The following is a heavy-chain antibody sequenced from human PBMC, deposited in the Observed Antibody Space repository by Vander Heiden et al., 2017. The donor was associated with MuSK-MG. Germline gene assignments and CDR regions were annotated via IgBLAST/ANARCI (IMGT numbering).Heavy chain of an antibody. Sequence: QVQLQQWGAGLLKPSETLSLTCAVSGGSSTSYYRSWMRQPPGKGLEWIGELDQSGSTNYNPSLKSRVTISADTSKNQFSLILTSVTAADTAMYYCSTYCMLREDISDQWGQGTLVTVSS. CDR2: LDQSGST. V-gene: IGHV4-34*01. J-gene: IGHJ4*02. CDR3: STYCMLREDISDQ. CDR1: GGSSTSYY. D-gene: IGHD3-10*01.